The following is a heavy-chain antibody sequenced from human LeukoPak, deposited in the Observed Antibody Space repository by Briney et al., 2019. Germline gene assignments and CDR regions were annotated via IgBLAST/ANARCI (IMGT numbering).Heavy chain of an antibody. D-gene: IGHD3-9*01. CDR3: ARGWDYDILTGLKPFDI. Sequence: SQTLSLTCAISGDSVSSNSAAWNWIRQSPSRGLEWLGRTYYRSKWYNDYAVSVKSRITINPDTSKNQFSLQLNSVTPEDTAVYYCARGWDYDILTGLKPFDIWGQGTMVTVSS. J-gene: IGHJ3*02. V-gene: IGHV6-1*01. CDR2: TYYRSKWYN. CDR1: GDSVSSNSAA.